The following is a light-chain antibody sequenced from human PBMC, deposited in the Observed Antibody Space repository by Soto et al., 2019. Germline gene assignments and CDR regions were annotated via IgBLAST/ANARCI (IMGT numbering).Light chain of an antibody. J-gene: IGKJ2*01. CDR3: QQYGNSPYT. CDR1: QSVNSRY. Sequence: EIVLTQSPGTLSLSPGERATLSCRASQSVNSRYLAWYQHTPGQSPRLLIYGASSRATSIPDRFSGSGSGTDFTLTISRLEPEYVAVYYCQQYGNSPYTFGHGTKLDIK. CDR2: GAS. V-gene: IGKV3-20*01.